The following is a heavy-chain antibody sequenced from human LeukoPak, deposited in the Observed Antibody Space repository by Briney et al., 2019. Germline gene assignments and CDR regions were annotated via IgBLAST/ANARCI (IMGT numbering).Heavy chain of an antibody. D-gene: IGHD3-22*01. V-gene: IGHV3-7*01. CDR2: IKHNGGEK. Sequence: GSLSLSCVASGFTFTDYFMSWVRQAAGRGLEGVASIKHNGGEKYYVDSVKGRFTISRDNAKNSLYLEMSSLRVEDTAVYYCARDRGWRTSGYYLYHFDYWGQGTLVTFAS. J-gene: IGHJ4*02. CDR1: GFTFTDYF. CDR3: ARDRGWRTSGYYLYHFDY.